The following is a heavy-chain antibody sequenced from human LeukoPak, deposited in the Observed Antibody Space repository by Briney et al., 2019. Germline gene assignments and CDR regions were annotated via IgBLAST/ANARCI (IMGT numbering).Heavy chain of an antibody. CDR1: GYTFTSYG. V-gene: IGHV1-18*01. J-gene: IGHJ4*02. CDR2: ISAYNGNT. CDR3: ARGPPRGSYYYY. D-gene: IGHD1-26*01. Sequence: ASVKVSCKASGYTFTSYGISWVRQAPGQGLEWMGWISAYNGNTNYAQKLQGRVTMTRDTSISTAYMELSRLRSDDTAVYYCARGPPRGSYYYYWGQGTLVTVSS.